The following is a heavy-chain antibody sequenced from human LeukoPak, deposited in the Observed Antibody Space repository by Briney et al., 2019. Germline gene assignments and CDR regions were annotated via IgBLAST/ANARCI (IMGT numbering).Heavy chain of an antibody. Sequence: PGGSLRLSCAASGFTFSTYGMHWVRQAPGKGLEWVAFIRYDSTNKYYRDSVKGRFTISRDNAKNSLYLQMNSLRAEDTAVYYCARDLDDFWSGYFNLEDYWGQGTLVTVSS. V-gene: IGHV3-30*02. CDR1: GFTFSTYG. CDR2: IRYDSTNK. CDR3: ARDLDDFWSGYFNLEDY. D-gene: IGHD3-3*01. J-gene: IGHJ4*02.